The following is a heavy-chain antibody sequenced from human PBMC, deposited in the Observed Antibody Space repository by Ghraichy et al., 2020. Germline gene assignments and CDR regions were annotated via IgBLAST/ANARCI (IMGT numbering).Heavy chain of an antibody. V-gene: IGHV4-39*01. D-gene: IGHD2-21*02. CDR2: ISSTESA. CDR1: GGSITMRSYY. CDR3: VRLLRCYCASGDCSGNRAHDAIEL. J-gene: IGHJ4*03. Sequence: SETLSLTCTVSGGSITMRSYYWGWVRQPPGKGPECIGTISSTESAYYSPSLKSRVTIFADTSKNQFSLNLTSLTSADTAVYYCVRLLRCYCASGDCSGNRAHDAIELWGQGTMVTVSS.